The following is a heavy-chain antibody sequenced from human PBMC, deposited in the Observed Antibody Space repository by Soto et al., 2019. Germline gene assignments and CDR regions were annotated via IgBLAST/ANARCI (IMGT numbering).Heavy chain of an antibody. CDR1: GYTFTSYW. CDR3: AASIFYYGMDV. CDR2: IYPGDSDT. V-gene: IGHV5-51*01. J-gene: IGHJ6*02. Sequence: GESVKISCKGSGYTFTSYWIGWVRQMPGKGLEWMGIIYPGDSDTKYNPSFQGQVTISADKSITTTYLQWSSLKASDTAIYYCAASIFYYGMDVWGQGTMVTVSS.